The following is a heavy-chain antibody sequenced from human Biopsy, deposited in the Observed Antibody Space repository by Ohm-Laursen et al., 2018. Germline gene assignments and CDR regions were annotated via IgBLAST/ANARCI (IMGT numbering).Heavy chain of an antibody. D-gene: IGHD3-9*01. V-gene: IGHV1-69*06. Sequence: SSVKVSCNASGGTFINYGVNWVRQAPGQGLEWLGGNIPILGTGNYAQKFQDRVTVAADTSTSTATMELRSLRSDDTAVYYCATKLTGYFHHWGQGTLVIVSS. CDR2: NIPILGTG. J-gene: IGHJ1*01. CDR1: GGTFINYG. CDR3: ATKLTGYFHH.